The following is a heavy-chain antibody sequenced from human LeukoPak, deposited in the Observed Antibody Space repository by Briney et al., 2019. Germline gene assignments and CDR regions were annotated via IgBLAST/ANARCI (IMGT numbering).Heavy chain of an antibody. D-gene: IGHD3-9*01. CDR1: GFTFSDYY. V-gene: IGHV3-11*04. CDR3: AREYDILTGYPYYYYMDV. J-gene: IGHJ6*03. Sequence: GGSLRLSCAASGFTFSDYYMTWIRQAPGKGLEWVSYISSSGITIYYADSVKGRFTISRDNAKNSLYLQMNSLRAEDTAVYYCAREYDILTGYPYYYYMDVWGKGTTVTVSS. CDR2: ISSSGITI.